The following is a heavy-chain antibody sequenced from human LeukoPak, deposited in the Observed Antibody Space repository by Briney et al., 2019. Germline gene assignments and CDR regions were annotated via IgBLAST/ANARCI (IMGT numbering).Heavy chain of an antibody. Sequence: SETLSLTCTVSGGSISSYYWSWIRQPPGKGLEWIGYIYYSGSTNYNPSLKSRVSISVDTSKNQFSLKLSSVTAADTAVYYCARSAIDAFDIWGQGAMVTVSS. CDR1: GGSISSYY. D-gene: IGHD6-25*01. V-gene: IGHV4-59*08. CDR3: ARSAIDAFDI. CDR2: IYYSGST. J-gene: IGHJ3*02.